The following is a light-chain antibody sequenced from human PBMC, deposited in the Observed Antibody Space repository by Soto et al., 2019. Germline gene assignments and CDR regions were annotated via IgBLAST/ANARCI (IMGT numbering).Light chain of an antibody. CDR3: CSYAGSSIFV. Sequence: QSALTQPASVSGSPGQSITISCTGTSSDVGSYNLVSWYQQHPGKAPKLMIYEGSKRPSGVSNRFSGSKSGNTASLTISGLQAEDEADYYCCSYAGSSIFVSGHVTKVT. CDR2: EGS. J-gene: IGLJ1*01. CDR1: SSDVGSYNL. V-gene: IGLV2-23*03.